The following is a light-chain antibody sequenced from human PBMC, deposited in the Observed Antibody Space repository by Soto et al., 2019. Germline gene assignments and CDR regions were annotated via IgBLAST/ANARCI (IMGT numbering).Light chain of an antibody. J-gene: IGLJ3*02. CDR2: EVS. CDR1: SSDVGGYNY. Sequence: QSALTQPASVSGSPGQSITISCTGTSSDVGGYNYVSWYQQHPGKAPKLMIYEVSNRPPGVSNRFSGSKSGNTASLTISGLQAEDEADYYCSSYTSSSPWVFGGGTKLTVL. V-gene: IGLV2-14*01. CDR3: SSYTSSSPWV.